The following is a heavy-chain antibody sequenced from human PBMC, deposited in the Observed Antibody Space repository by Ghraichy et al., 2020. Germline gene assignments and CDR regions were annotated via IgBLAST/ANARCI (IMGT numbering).Heavy chain of an antibody. CDR1: GGSISSYY. J-gene: IGHJ5*02. V-gene: IGHV4-59*08. D-gene: IGHD2-15*01. Sequence: SETLSLTCTVSGGSISSYYWSWIRQPPGKGLEWIGYIYYSGSTNYNPSLKSRVTISVDTSKNQFSLKLSSVTAADTAVYYCARQRSYCSGGSCYGSSWFDPWGQGTLVTVSS. CDR2: IYYSGST. CDR3: ARQRSYCSGGSCYGSSWFDP.